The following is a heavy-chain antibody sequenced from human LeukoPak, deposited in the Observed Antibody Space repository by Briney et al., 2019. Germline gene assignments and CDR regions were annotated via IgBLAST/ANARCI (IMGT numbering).Heavy chain of an antibody. V-gene: IGHV3-23*01. D-gene: IGHD3-16*01. CDR2: ISGSGGST. CDR3: ARDFTPMIDNDAFDI. J-gene: IGHJ3*02. Sequence: PGGSLRLSCAASGFTFSSYAMSWVRQAPGKGLEWVSAISGSGGSTYYADSVKGRFTISRDNSKNTLYLQMNSLRAEDTAVYYCARDFTPMIDNDAFDIWGQGTMVTVSS. CDR1: GFTFSSYA.